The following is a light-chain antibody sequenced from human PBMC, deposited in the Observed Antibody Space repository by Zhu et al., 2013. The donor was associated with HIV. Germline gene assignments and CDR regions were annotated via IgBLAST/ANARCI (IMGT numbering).Light chain of an antibody. CDR1: QSLVHSDGNTY. CDR2: RVF. J-gene: IGKJ3*01. CDR3: MQGKHWAEFT. V-gene: IGKV2-30*02. Sequence: DVVMTQSPLSLPVTLGQPASISCRSSQSLVHSDGNTYLSWFQQRPGQSPRRLIYRVFNRDSGVPDRFRGSGSDTDFTLTINRVEAEDVGIYYCMQGKHWAEFTFGPGTKVDVK.